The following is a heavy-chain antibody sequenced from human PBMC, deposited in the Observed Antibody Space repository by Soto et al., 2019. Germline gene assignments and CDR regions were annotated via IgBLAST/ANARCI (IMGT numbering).Heavy chain of an antibody. J-gene: IGHJ4*02. Sequence: QVQLVQSGAEVKRPWSSVKVSCKASGDTFNFYSINWVRQAPGLGLEWMGRVNPIVSMSNYAQKFQGRVTMTANKSTSTAYMELSSLRSEETAIYSCECSYGSGYRAFDYWGQGALVTVSS. V-gene: IGHV1-69*02. D-gene: IGHD3-10*01. CDR2: VNPIVSMS. CDR3: ECSYGSGYRAFDY. CDR1: GDTFNFYS.